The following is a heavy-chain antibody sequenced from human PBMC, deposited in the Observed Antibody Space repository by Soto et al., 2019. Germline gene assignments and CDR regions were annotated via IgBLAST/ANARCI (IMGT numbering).Heavy chain of an antibody. D-gene: IGHD3-10*01. Sequence: GESLKISCKGSGYTFDSYWIGWVRQMPGKGLEWMGIIYPRDSETRYGPAFQGQVTISADKSVNAVYVPWSSLKASDTAVYSLAILPASFSSGRAPSPYYQCGKDVWSKGTKVTVSS. CDR3: AILPASFSSGRAPSPYYQCGKDV. V-gene: IGHV5-51*01. J-gene: IGHJ6*04. CDR2: IYPRDSET. CDR1: GYTFDSYW.